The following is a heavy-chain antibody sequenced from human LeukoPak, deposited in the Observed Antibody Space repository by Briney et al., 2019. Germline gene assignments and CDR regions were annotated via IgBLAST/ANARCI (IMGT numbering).Heavy chain of an antibody. CDR3: ARDPGLLWFGELWYFDL. D-gene: IGHD3-10*01. J-gene: IGHJ2*01. V-gene: IGHV3-21*01. CDR1: GFTFSSYS. Sequence: GGSLRLSCAASGFTFSSYSMNWVRQAPGKGLEWVSSISSSSSYIYYADSVKGRFTISRDNAKNSLYLQMNSLRAEDTAVYYCARDPGLLWFGELWYFDLWGRGTLVTVSS. CDR2: ISSSSSYI.